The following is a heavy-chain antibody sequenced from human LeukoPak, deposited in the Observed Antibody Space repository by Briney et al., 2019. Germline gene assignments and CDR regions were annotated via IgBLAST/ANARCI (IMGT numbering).Heavy chain of an antibody. CDR3: ATSGYYVFDY. CDR2: IYYSGST. CDR1: GGSISTYY. D-gene: IGHD3-9*01. Sequence: EPSETLSLTCTVSGGSISTYYWSWIRQPPGKGLEWIGYIYYSGSTYYNPSLKGRVTMSVDTSKNQFSLKLSSMTAADTAVYYCATSGYYVFDYWGQGTLVTVSS. J-gene: IGHJ4*02. V-gene: IGHV4-59*06.